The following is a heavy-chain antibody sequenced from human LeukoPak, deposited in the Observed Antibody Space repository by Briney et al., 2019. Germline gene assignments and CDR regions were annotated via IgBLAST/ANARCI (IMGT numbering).Heavy chain of an antibody. Sequence: NTSQTLSLTCTVSGGSISSGDYSWSWIRQPPGKGLEWIGYIYYSGSTYYNPSLKSRVTISVDTSKSQFSLKLSSVTAADTAVYYCARGSDFWSGYPKYYFDYWGQGTLVTVSS. CDR3: ARGSDFWSGYPKYYFDY. CDR1: GGSISSGDYS. J-gene: IGHJ4*02. V-gene: IGHV4-30-4*01. CDR2: IYYSGST. D-gene: IGHD3-3*01.